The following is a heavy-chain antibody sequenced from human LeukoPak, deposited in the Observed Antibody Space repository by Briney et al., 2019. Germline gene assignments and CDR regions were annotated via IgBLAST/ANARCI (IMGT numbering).Heavy chain of an antibody. CDR3: ARPGAPALFGEFSGLTNWFDP. V-gene: IGHV1-46*01. J-gene: IGHJ5*02. D-gene: IGHD3-10*02. CDR2: INPSGGST. CDR1: GYTFTSYY. Sequence: VASVKVSCKASGYTFTSYYMHWVRQAPGQGLEWMGIINPSGGSTSYAQKFQGRFTMTRATSTSTVYMELSSLRSEDTAVYYCARPGAPALFGEFSGLTNWFDPWGQGTLVTVSS.